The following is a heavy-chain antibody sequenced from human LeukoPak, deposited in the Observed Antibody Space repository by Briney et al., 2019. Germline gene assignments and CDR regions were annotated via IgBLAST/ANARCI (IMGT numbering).Heavy chain of an antibody. V-gene: IGHV3-30*02. CDR3: ARDPLNAYGWDAFDI. D-gene: IGHD3-10*01. J-gene: IGHJ3*02. CDR1: GFTFSTYG. Sequence: PGGSLRLSCAASGFTFSTYGMSWVRQAPGKGLEWVAFIRYNGNNQYYADSVKGRFTISRDNSKNTLYLQMNSLKGDDTAVYYCARDPLNAYGWDAFDIWGQGTMVTVSS. CDR2: IRYNGNNQ.